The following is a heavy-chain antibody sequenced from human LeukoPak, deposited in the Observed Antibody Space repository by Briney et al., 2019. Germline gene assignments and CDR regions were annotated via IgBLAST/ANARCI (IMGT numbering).Heavy chain of an antibody. CDR2: INHSGST. CDR1: GGSFSGYY. D-gene: IGHD3-10*01. CDR3: GRHSLRITRVRGVIGSWFER. Sequence: SSETLSLTCAVYGGSFSGYYWSWIRQPPGKGLEWIGEINHSGSTNCNPSLKSRVTISVDTSKNQFSLKLSSVTAADTAVYYCGRHSLRITRVRGVIGSWFERGGQGSRVTVSS. V-gene: IGHV4-34*01. J-gene: IGHJ5*02.